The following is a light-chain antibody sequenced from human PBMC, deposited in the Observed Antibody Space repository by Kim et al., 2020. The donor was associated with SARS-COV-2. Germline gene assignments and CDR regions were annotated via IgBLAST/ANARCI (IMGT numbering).Light chain of an antibody. CDR3: QQYHNWPPYT. J-gene: IGKJ2*01. Sequence: ASPGERATLSCRASESVSSNLAWYQQKPGQAPRLLIYGVFTRATGIPARFSGSGSGTEFTLTISSLQSEDFAVYYCQQYHNWPPYTFGQGTKLEI. V-gene: IGKV3-15*01. CDR1: ESVSSN. CDR2: GVF.